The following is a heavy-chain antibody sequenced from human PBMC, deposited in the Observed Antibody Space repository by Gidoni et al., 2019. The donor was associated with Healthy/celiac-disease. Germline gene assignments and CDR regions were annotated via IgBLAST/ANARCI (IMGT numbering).Heavy chain of an antibody. J-gene: IGHJ6*02. CDR1: GFTFSRYA. Sequence: QVQLVESGGGVVQPGRSLRLSCAASGFTFSRYAMHWVRQAPGKGLEWVAVISYDGSNKYYADSVKGRFTISRDNSKNTLYLQMNSLRAEDTAVYYCARDPPTRVLLWFGELLARDYYYGMDVWGQGTTVTVSS. D-gene: IGHD3-10*01. V-gene: IGHV3-30-3*01. CDR3: ARDPPTRVLLWFGELLARDYYYGMDV. CDR2: ISYDGSNK.